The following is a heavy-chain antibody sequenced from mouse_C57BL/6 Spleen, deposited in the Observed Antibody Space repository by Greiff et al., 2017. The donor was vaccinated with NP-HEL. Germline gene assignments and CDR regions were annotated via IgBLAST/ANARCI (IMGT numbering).Heavy chain of an antibody. V-gene: IGHV1-76*01. J-gene: IGHJ3*01. D-gene: IGHD2-1*01. CDR3: ARDYYGNYVAY. Sequence: VQLQQSGAELVRPGASVKLSCKASGYTFTDYYINWVKQRPGQGLEWIARIYPGSGNTYYNEKFKGKATLTAEKSSSTAYMRLSSLTSEDSAFYFCARDYYGNYVAYWGQGTPVTVSA. CDR2: IYPGSGNT. CDR1: GYTFTDYY.